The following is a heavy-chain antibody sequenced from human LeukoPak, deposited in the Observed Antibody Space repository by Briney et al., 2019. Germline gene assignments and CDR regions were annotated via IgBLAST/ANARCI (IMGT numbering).Heavy chain of an antibody. Sequence: ASVKVSCKASGYTFTSYYMHWVRQAPGQGLEWMGLINPTGGSTGYAQKFQGRVTITADESTSTAYMELSSLRSEDTAVYYCAREYYYGSGSYYEPRAFNWFDPWGQGTLVTVSS. CDR3: AREYYYGSGSYYEPRAFNWFDP. CDR1: GYTFTSYY. J-gene: IGHJ5*02. D-gene: IGHD3-10*01. V-gene: IGHV1-46*01. CDR2: INPTGGST.